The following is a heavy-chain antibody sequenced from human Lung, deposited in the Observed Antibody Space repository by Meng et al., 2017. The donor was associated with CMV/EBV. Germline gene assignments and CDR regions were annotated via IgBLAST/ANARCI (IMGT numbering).Heavy chain of an antibody. CDR3: VRERDSSSWFDGH. V-gene: IGHV1-69*10. J-gene: IGHJ4*02. CDR2: IIPIIGIT. Sequence: SCXASGSSFGNYGMSWVRQAPGQGLEWMGVIIPIIGITKDAQRFQGRVTITEDRSTSTAYMELSSLRSKDTEMYYCVRERDSSSWFDGHWGQGTLVTVSS. D-gene: IGHD6-13*01. CDR1: GSSFGNYG.